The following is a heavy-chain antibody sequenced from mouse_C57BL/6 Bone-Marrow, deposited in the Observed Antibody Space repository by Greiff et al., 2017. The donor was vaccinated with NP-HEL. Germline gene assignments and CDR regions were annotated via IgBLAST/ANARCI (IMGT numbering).Heavy chain of an antibody. V-gene: IGHV5-6*01. Sequence: EVKVVESGGDLVKPGGSLKLSCAASGFTFSSYGMSWVRQTPDKRLEWVATISSGGSYTYYPDSVKGRFTISRDNAKNTLYLQMSSLKSEDTAMYYCARPDYYGSLNWYFDVWGTGTTVTVSS. CDR2: ISSGGSYT. CDR3: ARPDYYGSLNWYFDV. D-gene: IGHD1-1*01. J-gene: IGHJ1*03. CDR1: GFTFSSYG.